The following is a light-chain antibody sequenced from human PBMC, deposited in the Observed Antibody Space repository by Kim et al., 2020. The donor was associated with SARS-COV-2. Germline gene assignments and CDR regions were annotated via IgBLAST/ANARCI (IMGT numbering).Light chain of an antibody. Sequence: SYELTQPPSVSVSPGQTASITCSGDNLGNKYACWYHQQPGQSPELVIYRDSERPSGIPERFSGSNSGNTATLTISETQAMDEGDYYCQAWDSRTVVFGGGTQLTVL. CDR2: RDS. CDR3: QAWDSRTVV. CDR1: NLGNKY. J-gene: IGLJ2*01. V-gene: IGLV3-1*01.